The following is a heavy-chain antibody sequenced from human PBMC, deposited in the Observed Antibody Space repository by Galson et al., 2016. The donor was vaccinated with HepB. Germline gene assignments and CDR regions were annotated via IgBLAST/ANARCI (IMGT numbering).Heavy chain of an antibody. J-gene: IGHJ3*01. CDR3: TRGGADGKAFDL. V-gene: IGHV3-49*03. CDR1: GFTFDDYA. CDR2: IRSKAYGGTT. D-gene: IGHD4-23*01. Sequence: SLRLSCAASGFTFDDYAMTWFRQAPGQGLEWVGMIRSKAYGGTTEYAAFVKGTFSISRDDSKSIAYLQMNSLKTEDTALYYCTRGGADGKAFDLWGQGTMVSVSS.